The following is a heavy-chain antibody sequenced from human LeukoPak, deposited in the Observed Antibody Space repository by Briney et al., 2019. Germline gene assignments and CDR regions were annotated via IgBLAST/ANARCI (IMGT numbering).Heavy chain of an antibody. J-gene: IGHJ4*02. CDR1: GYSFTSYW. CDR3: ATGRYCSGGSCRRNYFDY. V-gene: IGHV5-51*01. CDR2: IYPGDSDT. D-gene: IGHD2-15*01. Sequence: GESLKISCKGSGYSFTSYWIGWVRHMPGKGLEWMGIIYPGDSDTRYSPSFQGQVTISADKSISTAYLQGSSLKASDTAMYYCATGRYCSGGSCRRNYFDYWGQGTLVTVSS.